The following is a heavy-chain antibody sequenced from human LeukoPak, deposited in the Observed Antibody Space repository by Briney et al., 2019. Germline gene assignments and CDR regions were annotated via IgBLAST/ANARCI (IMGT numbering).Heavy chain of an antibody. CDR3: ASPSPYCGGDCYSGWYFDL. J-gene: IGHJ2*01. CDR1: GGTFSSYA. CDR2: IIPIFGTA. Sequence: SVKVSCKASGGTFSSYAISWVRQAPGQGLEWMGGIIPIFGTANYAQKFQGRVTITADESTSTAYMELSSLRSEDTAVYYSASPSPYCGGDCYSGWYFDLWGRGTLVTVSS. D-gene: IGHD2-21*02. V-gene: IGHV1-69*13.